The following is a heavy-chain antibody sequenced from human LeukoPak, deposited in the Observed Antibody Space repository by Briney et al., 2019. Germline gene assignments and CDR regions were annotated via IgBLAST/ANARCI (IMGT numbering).Heavy chain of an antibody. Sequence: SETLSLTCAVYGGSFSGYYWSWIRQPPGMGLEWIGEINHSGSTNYNPSLKSRVTISVDTSKNQFSLKLSSVTAADTAVYYCARRGYYDSSGYWDFGGPITDYFDYWGQGTLVTVSS. V-gene: IGHV4-34*01. D-gene: IGHD3-22*01. J-gene: IGHJ4*02. CDR2: INHSGST. CDR1: GGSFSGYY. CDR3: ARRGYYDSSGYWDFGGPITDYFDY.